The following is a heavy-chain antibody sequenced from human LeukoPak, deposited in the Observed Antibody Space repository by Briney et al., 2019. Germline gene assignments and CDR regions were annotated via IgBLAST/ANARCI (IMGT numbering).Heavy chain of an antibody. V-gene: IGHV1-18*01. Sequence: GSVKVSCKASGYTLNKIGMSWVRQAPGQGLEWLGWINTYNGNTKLGEKFQGRVTMTTDTSTSIVYMELTSLRTDDTAVYFCARDTPQHLKRFDYWGQGTLITVSS. CDR3: ARDTPQHLKRFDY. D-gene: IGHD6-13*01. CDR1: GYTLNKIG. CDR2: INTYNGNT. J-gene: IGHJ4*02.